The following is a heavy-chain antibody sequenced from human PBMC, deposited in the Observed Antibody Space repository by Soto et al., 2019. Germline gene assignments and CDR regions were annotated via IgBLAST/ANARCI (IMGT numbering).Heavy chain of an antibody. J-gene: IGHJ5*01. CDR1: GFTFSSYA. CDR2: ISGSGGST. D-gene: IGHD2-15*01. CDR3: AKFPHKGGDVDYSLYS. Sequence: TGGSLILSCAASGFTFSSYAMSWVRQAPGKGLEWVSAISGSGGSTYYADSVKGRFTISRDNSKNTLYLQMNSLRAEATAVYYCAKFPHKGGDVDYSLYSWGQEPWSPSPQ. V-gene: IGHV3-23*01.